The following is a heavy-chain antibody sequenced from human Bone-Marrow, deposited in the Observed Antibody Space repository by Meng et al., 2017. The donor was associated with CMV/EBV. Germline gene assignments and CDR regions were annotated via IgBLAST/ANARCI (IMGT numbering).Heavy chain of an antibody. D-gene: IGHD2-21*01. CDR1: GGSISSYY. Sequence: GSLRLSCTVSGGSISSYYWSWIRQPPGKGLEWIGYIYYSGSTNYNPSLKSRVTISVDTSKNQFSLKLSPVTAADTAVYYCARVRGDWELDGGVNWFDPWGQGTLVAVSS. V-gene: IGHV4-59*01. J-gene: IGHJ5*02. CDR3: ARVRGDWELDGGVNWFDP. CDR2: IYYSGST.